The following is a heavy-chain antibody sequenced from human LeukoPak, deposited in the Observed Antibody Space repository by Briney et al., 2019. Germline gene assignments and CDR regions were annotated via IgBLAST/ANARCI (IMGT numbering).Heavy chain of an antibody. V-gene: IGHV3-21*01. CDR1: GFTFSSYS. D-gene: IGHD3-22*01. J-gene: IGHJ4*02. CDR2: INSGGNSI. CDR3: ARVGSFYYDSSGYGFFDY. Sequence: PGGSLRLSCAPYGFTFSSYSMNWVRQAPGKGLEWVSSINSGGNSIYYADSVKGRFTISRDNAKNSLYLQMNSLRAEDTAVYYCARVGSFYYDSSGYGFFDYWGQGTLVTVSS.